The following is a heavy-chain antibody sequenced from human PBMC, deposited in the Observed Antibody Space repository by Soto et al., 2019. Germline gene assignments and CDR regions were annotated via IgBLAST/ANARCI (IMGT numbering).Heavy chain of an antibody. CDR1: GGSISSSSYY. J-gene: IGHJ4*02. CDR2: IYYSGST. Sequence: SETLSLTCTVSGGSISSSSYYWGWIRQPPGKGLEWIGSIYYSGSTYYNPSLKSRVTISVDTSKNQFSLKLSSVTAADTAVYYCARLGYDSSGYYYYYFDYWGQGTLVTVSS. CDR3: ARLGYDSSGYYYYYFDY. D-gene: IGHD3-22*01. V-gene: IGHV4-39*01.